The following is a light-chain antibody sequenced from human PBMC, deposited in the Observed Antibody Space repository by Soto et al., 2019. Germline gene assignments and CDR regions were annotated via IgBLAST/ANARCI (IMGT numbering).Light chain of an antibody. CDR3: QSFDSSLSGSL. Sequence: QSVLTQPPSVSGAPGQRVTISCTGTSSNIGAGYDVHWYQQLPGTAPRLLIYDTDTRPSGVPDRFSGSKSGTSASLAITGLQAEDEGDYYCQSFDSSLSGSLFGGGTKLTVL. CDR1: SSNIGAGYD. V-gene: IGLV1-40*01. J-gene: IGLJ2*01. CDR2: DTD.